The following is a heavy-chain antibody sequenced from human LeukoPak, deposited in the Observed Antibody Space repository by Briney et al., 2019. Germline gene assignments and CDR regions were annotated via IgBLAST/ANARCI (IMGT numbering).Heavy chain of an antibody. J-gene: IGHJ4*02. V-gene: IGHV1-3*01. CDR3: ARDSSSSWLLVY. Sequence: GASVKVSCKASGYTFTSYAMHWVRQAPGQRLEWMGWINAGNGNTKYSQKFQGRVTITRDTSASTAHMELSSLRSEDTAVYYCARDSSSSWLLVYWGQGTLVTVSS. CDR1: GYTFTSYA. D-gene: IGHD6-6*01. CDR2: INAGNGNT.